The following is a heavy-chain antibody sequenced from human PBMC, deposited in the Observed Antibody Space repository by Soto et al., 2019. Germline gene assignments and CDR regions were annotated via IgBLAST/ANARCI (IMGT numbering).Heavy chain of an antibody. V-gene: IGHV1-3*01. Sequence: ASVKGSCKASGYTFTSYAMHWVRQAPGQRLEWMGWINAGNGNTKYSQKFQGRVTITRDTSTSTAYMELSSLRSEDTAVYYCARDLDCLDYYDSSGFYDAFDIWGQRTMVTVS. CDR2: INAGNGNT. J-gene: IGHJ3*02. CDR3: ARDLDCLDYYDSSGFYDAFDI. D-gene: IGHD3-22*01. CDR1: GYTFTSYA.